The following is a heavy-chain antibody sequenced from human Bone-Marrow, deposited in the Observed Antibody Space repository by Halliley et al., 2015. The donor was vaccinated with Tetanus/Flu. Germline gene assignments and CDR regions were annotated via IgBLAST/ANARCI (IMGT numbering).Heavy chain of an antibody. CDR3: AKNIGGGSDT. Sequence: KGLEGIGEVYHSGSPHYTPSLNSRVPISVDKSKNPFSLDLTSGTAADTATYYCAKNIGGGSDTWGQGILVTVSS. CDR2: VYHSGSP. J-gene: IGHJ5*02. D-gene: IGHD1-26*01. V-gene: IGHV4-4*02.